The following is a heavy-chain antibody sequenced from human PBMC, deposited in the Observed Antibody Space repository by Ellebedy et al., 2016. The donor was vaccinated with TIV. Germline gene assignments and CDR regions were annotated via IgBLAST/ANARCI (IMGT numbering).Heavy chain of an antibody. D-gene: IGHD3-16*01. J-gene: IGHJ4*01. CDR3: AKHWGTYGPDDY. CDR1: GFTFSSSI. CDR2: ISPDGRDK. V-gene: IGHV3-30*04. Sequence: GESLKISCAASGFTFSSSILHWVRQAPGKGLEWVALISPDGRDKQYGASVKGRFTISRNNSKDTLFLQMNSLRVEDTALYYCAKHWGTYGPDDYWGHGTLVTVSS.